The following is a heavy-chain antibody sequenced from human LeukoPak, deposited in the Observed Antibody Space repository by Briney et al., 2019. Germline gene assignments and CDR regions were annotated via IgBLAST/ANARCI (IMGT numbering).Heavy chain of an antibody. V-gene: IGHV3-30*18. CDR2: ISYDGSNK. J-gene: IGHJ4*02. CDR1: GFTFSSYG. Sequence: GGSLRHSCAPSGFTFSSYGMHWVRQAPGKGVEWVSVISYDGSNKYYAYSVKGRFTISRDNSKNTLNLQMNGLRAEDTALYYCAKDQNYESSGYYGGFDYWGQGTLVTVSS. CDR3: AKDQNYESSGYYGGFDY. D-gene: IGHD3-22*01.